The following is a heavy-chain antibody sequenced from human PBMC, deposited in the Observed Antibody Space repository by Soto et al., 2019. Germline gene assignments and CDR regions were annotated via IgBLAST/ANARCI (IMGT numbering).Heavy chain of an antibody. CDR1: GGTFSSYA. D-gene: IGHD2-2*01. CDR3: ARDPHVVPAAMIKYSSSAGIFYYGMDV. J-gene: IGHJ6*02. CDR2: IIPIFGTA. V-gene: IGHV1-69*13. Sequence: SVKVSCKASGGTFSSYAISWVRQAPGQGLEWMGGIIPIFGTANYAQKFQGRATITADESTSTAYMELSSLRSEDTAVYYCARDPHVVPAAMIKYSSSAGIFYYGMDVWGQGTTVTVSS.